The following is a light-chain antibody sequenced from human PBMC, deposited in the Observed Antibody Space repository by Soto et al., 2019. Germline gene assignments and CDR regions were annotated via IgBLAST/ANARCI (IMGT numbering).Light chain of an antibody. V-gene: IGKV1-5*03. Sequence: DIQMTQSPSTLSASVGDRVTITCRASQSISSWLAWYQQKPGKAPKLLISKASSLESGVPSRFSGSGSGTEFTLTISGLQPDDLATYYCQQYNSYSLTFGGGTKVEIK. CDR3: QQYNSYSLT. CDR2: KAS. J-gene: IGKJ4*01. CDR1: QSISSW.